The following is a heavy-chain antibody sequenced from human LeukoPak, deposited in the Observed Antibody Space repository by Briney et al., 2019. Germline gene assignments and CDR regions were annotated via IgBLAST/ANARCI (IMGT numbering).Heavy chain of an antibody. V-gene: IGHV1-2*02. CDR1: GYTFTGYY. D-gene: IGHD6-19*01. Sequence: ASVKVSCKAPGYTFTGYYMHWVRQAPGQGLEWMGWINPNSGGTNYAQKFQGRVTMTRDTSISTAYMELSRLRSDDTAVYYCARAYSSGYPDFDYWGQGTLVTVSS. J-gene: IGHJ4*02. CDR2: INPNSGGT. CDR3: ARAYSSGYPDFDY.